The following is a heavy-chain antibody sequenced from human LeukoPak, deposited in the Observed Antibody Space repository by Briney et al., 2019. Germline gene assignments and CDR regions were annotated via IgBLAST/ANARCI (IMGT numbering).Heavy chain of an antibody. CDR1: GGTFSSYA. CDR3: AGSIAAISYLFDY. Sequence: SVKVSCKASGGTFSSYAISWVRQAPGQGLEWMGGIIPIFGTANYAQTFQGGVTITTDESTSTAYMELSSLRSEDTAVYYCAGSIAAISYLFDYWGQGTLVTVSS. V-gene: IGHV1-69*05. CDR2: IIPIFGTA. D-gene: IGHD6-6*01. J-gene: IGHJ4*02.